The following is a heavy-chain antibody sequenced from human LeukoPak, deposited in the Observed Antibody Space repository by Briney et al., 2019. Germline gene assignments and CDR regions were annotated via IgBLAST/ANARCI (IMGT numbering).Heavy chain of an antibody. CDR2: IYYSGST. CDR1: GASISSYY. J-gene: IGHJ4*02. V-gene: IGHV4-59*01. D-gene: IGHD6-13*01. Sequence: KPSETLSLTCTVSGASISSYYWSWIRQPPGKGLEWIGYIYYSGSTNYNPSLKSRVTISVDTSKNQFSLKLSSVTAADTAVYYCASGPYPAAGTDHQFDYWGQGTLVTVSS. CDR3: ASGPYPAAGTDHQFDY.